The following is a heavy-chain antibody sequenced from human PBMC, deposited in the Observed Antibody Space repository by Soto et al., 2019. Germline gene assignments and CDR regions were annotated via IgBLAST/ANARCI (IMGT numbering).Heavy chain of an antibody. D-gene: IGHD1-26*01. Sequence: SETLSLTCTVSGVSTSSTSYYWGWIRQPPGKTLEWIGSTYYSGGAHYNPSLKSRVTISVDMFQNQFSLRLSSVTAADTAVYYCSRRRYSGSWDFAFDIWGQGTMVTVSS. CDR1: GVSTSSTSYY. V-gene: IGHV4-39*01. J-gene: IGHJ3*02. CDR3: SRRRYSGSWDFAFDI. CDR2: TYYSGGA.